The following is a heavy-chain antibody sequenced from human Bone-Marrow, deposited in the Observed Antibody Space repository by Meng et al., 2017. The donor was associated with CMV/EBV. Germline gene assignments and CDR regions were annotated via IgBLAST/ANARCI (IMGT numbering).Heavy chain of an antibody. CDR2: ISSSGSTI. J-gene: IGHJ3*02. CDR1: GFTFSDYY. Sequence: GASLKISCAASGFTFSDYYMSWIRQAPGKGLEWVSYISSSGSTIYYADSVKGRFTISRDNAKNSLYLQMNSLRAEDTAVYYCARSCSSTSCYAAFDIWGQGTMVTVSS. V-gene: IGHV3-11*01. CDR3: ARSCSSTSCYAAFDI. D-gene: IGHD2-2*01.